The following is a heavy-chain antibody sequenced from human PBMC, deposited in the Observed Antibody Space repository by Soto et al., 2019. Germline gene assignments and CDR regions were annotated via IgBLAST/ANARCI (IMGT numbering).Heavy chain of an antibody. CDR3: AKHSVSGYYFDS. Sequence: GGSLRLSCVASGFTFSSYAMSWVRQAPGKGLEWVSGVSGSGGGTYYSDSVKGPFTISRDNSKNTLYLQMNSLGAEDTAVYYCAKHSVSGYYFDSWGQGTLVTVSS. J-gene: IGHJ4*02. CDR2: VSGSGGGT. V-gene: IGHV3-23*01. CDR1: GFTFSSYA. D-gene: IGHD6-19*01.